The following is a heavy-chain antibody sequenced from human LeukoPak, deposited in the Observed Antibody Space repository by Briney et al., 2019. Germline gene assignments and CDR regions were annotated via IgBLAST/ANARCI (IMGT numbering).Heavy chain of an antibody. V-gene: IGHV1-24*01. CDR2: FDPEDGET. D-gene: IGHD1-26*01. Sequence: ASVTVSCKVSGYTLTELSMHWVRQAPGKGLEWMGGFDPEDGETIYAQKFQGRVTMTEDTSTDTAYMELSSLRSEDTAVYYCATALRVGSNYFDYWGQGTLVTVSS. J-gene: IGHJ4*02. CDR1: GYTLTELS. CDR3: ATALRVGSNYFDY.